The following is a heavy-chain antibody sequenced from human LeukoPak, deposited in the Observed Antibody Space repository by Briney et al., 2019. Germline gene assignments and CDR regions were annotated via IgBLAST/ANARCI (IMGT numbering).Heavy chain of an antibody. J-gene: IGHJ4*02. CDR3: AKDSSSGYYFDY. Sequence: GRSLRLSCAASGFTLSSYGMHWVRQAPGKGLEWVAVIWYDGSNKYYADSVKGRFTISRDNSKNTLYLQMNSLRAEDTAVYYCAKDSSSGYYFDYWGQGTLVTVSS. CDR1: GFTLSSYG. V-gene: IGHV3-33*06. D-gene: IGHD3-22*01. CDR2: IWYDGSNK.